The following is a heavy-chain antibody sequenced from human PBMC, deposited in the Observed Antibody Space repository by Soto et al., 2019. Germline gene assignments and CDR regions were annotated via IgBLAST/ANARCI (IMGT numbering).Heavy chain of an antibody. CDR3: AKYDLWSGYYIVRHPGQYYFDY. D-gene: IGHD3-3*01. CDR2: ISGSGGST. CDR1: GFTFSSYA. Sequence: EVQLLESGGGLVQPGGSLRLSCAASGFTFSSYAMSWVRQAPGKGLEWVSAISGSGGSTYYADSVKGRFTISRDNSKNTLYLQMNSLRAEDTAVYYCAKYDLWSGYYIVRHPGQYYFDYWGQGTLVTVSS. J-gene: IGHJ4*02. V-gene: IGHV3-23*01.